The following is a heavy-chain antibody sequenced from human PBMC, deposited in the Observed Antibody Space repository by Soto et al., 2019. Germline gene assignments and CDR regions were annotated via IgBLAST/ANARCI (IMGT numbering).Heavy chain of an antibody. D-gene: IGHD6-6*01. J-gene: IGHJ3*02. V-gene: IGHV4-39*01. Sequence: PSETLSLTCTVSGGSISSSSYYWGWIRQPPGKGLEWIGSIYYSGSTYYNPSLKSRVTISVDTSKNQFSLKLSSVTAADTAVYYCAGLSYSSSPFGAFDIWGQGTMVTVSS. CDR2: IYYSGST. CDR1: GGSISSSSYY. CDR3: AGLSYSSSPFGAFDI.